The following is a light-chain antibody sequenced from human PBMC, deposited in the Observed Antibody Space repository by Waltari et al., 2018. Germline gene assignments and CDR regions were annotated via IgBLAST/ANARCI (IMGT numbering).Light chain of an antibody. Sequence: SCRASQSVSRVLAWYQPKPGQAPRLLIYGASTRATGIPDRFSGSGSGTDFSLTISRLEPDDFAVYYCQHYLRLPVTFGQGTTVEI. V-gene: IGKV3-20*01. CDR1: QSVSRV. CDR2: GAS. J-gene: IGKJ1*01. CDR3: QHYLRLPVT.